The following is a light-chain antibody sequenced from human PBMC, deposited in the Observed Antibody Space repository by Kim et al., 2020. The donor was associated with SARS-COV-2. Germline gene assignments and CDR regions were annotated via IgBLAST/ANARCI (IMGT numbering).Light chain of an antibody. CDR1: SSDVGGYNY. Sequence: QSALTQPRSVSGFPGQSVTISCSGTSSDVGGYNYVSWYQQHPGKAPQLIIYTVTKRPSGVPDRFSGSKSGNTASLTISGLQTEDEADYYCCSYAGIYTGVFGGGTQLTVL. CDR3: CSYAGIYTGV. J-gene: IGLJ3*02. V-gene: IGLV2-11*01. CDR2: TVT.